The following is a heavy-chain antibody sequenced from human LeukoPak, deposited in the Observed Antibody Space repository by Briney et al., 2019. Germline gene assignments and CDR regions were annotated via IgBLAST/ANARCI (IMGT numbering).Heavy chain of an antibody. Sequence: PSETLSLTCVVSGSSISSGSYSWSWVRQPPGEGLVWIGYISRSGSTYYNPSLKGRVTISIDKSKNRFSLEPTSVTAADTAVYYCARYSSTWPYWYFDLWGRGILVTVSS. CDR2: ISRSGST. V-gene: IGHV4-30-2*01. D-gene: IGHD6-13*01. J-gene: IGHJ2*01. CDR3: ARYSSTWPYWYFDL. CDR1: GSSISSGSYS.